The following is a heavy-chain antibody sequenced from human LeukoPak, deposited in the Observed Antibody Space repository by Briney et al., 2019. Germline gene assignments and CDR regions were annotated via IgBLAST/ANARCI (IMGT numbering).Heavy chain of an antibody. D-gene: IGHD1-26*01. J-gene: IGHJ4*02. Sequence: PGGSLRLSCAASGFTFSSYSMNWLRQAPGKGLEWISYISSSSTTIYYADSVKGRFTISRDNAKNSLYLQMNSLRAEDTAVYYCAIIYLIVGATTFDYWGQGTLVTVSS. CDR3: AIIYLIVGATTFDY. V-gene: IGHV3-48*01. CDR2: ISSSSTTI. CDR1: GFTFSSYS.